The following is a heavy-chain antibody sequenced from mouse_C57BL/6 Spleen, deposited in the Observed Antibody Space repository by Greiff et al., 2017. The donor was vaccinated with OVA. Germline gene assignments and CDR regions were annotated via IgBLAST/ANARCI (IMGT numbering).Heavy chain of an antibody. CDR1: GFTFSSYA. CDR2: ISDGGSYT. Sequence: EVQRVESGGGLVKPGGSLKLSCAASGFTFSSYALSWVRQTPEKRLEWVATISDGGSYTYYPANVKGRFTISRDNAKNNLYLQMSHLKSEDTAMYYCARDEGAMDYWGQGTSVTVSS. V-gene: IGHV5-4*01. CDR3: ARDEGAMDY. J-gene: IGHJ4*01.